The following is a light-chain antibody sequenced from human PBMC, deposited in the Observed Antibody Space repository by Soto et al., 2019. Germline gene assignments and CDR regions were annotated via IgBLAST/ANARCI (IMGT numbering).Light chain of an antibody. Sequence: DIQMTQSPSTLSASVGDRVTITCRARQNINTWLAWYQQKPGKAPELLIYKASSLESGVPSRFSGSGSGTEFTITISSLQPDDFATYYCQQYNHWYTFGHGTKLEIK. CDR2: KAS. CDR1: QNINTW. CDR3: QQYNHWYT. V-gene: IGKV1-5*03. J-gene: IGKJ2*01.